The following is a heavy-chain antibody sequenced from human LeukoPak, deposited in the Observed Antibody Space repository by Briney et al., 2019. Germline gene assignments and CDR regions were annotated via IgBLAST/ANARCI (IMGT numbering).Heavy chain of an antibody. D-gene: IGHD6-19*01. J-gene: IGHJ4*02. CDR1: GYTFTGYY. Sequence: GASVKVSCKASGYTFTGYYMHWVRQAPGQGLEWMGWINPNSGGTNYAQKFQGWVTMTRDTSISTAYMELSRLRSDDTAVYYCARVVACTWGVFDYWGQGTLVTVSS. CDR3: ARVVACTWGVFDY. CDR2: INPNSGGT. V-gene: IGHV1-2*04.